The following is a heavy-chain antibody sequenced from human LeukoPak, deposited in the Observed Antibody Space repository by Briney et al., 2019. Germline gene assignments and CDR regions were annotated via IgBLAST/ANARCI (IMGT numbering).Heavy chain of an antibody. Sequence: PGGSLRLSCAASGFTFSSYWMSWVRQAPGKGLEWVANIKQDGSEKNYVDSVKGRFTISRDNAKNSLYLQMNSLRADDTAVYYCARGSLLGPPAFDIWGQGTMVTVSS. D-gene: IGHD1-26*01. V-gene: IGHV3-7*01. CDR2: IKQDGSEK. CDR3: ARGSLLGPPAFDI. J-gene: IGHJ3*02. CDR1: GFTFSSYW.